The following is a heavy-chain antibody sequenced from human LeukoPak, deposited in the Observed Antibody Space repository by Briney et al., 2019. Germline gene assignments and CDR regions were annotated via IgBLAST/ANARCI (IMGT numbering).Heavy chain of an antibody. CDR1: GLTFTNAW. J-gene: IGHJ4*02. D-gene: IGHD3-22*01. Sequence: GSLRLSCAASGLTFTNAWMSWVRQAPGKGLEWVGRIYTTGSTDYNPSLESRVSISVDTSKNLFSLHLISVTAADTAVYYCARESKTYDGAGYYHDSWGQGTLVTVSS. CDR3: ARESKTYDGAGYYHDS. CDR2: IYTTGST. V-gene: IGHV4-4*07.